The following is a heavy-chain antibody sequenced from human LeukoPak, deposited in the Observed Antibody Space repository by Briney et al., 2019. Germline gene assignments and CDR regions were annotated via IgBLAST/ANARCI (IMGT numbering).Heavy chain of an antibody. CDR2: IYYSGSP. CDR1: GGSISSSSYY. V-gene: IGHV4-39*07. CDR3: ARDPSFDY. J-gene: IGHJ4*02. Sequence: SETLSLTCTVSGGSISSSSYYWGWIRQPPGKGPEWIGSIYYSGSPYYNPSLKSRVTISVDTSKNQFSLKLSSVTAADTAVYYCARDPSFDYWGQGTLVTVSS.